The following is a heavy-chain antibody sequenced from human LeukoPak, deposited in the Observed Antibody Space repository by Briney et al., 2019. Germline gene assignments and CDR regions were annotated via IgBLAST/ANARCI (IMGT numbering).Heavy chain of an antibody. CDR3: ARDDRGYSGYHFDH. V-gene: IGHV3-30-3*01. J-gene: IGHJ4*02. Sequence: GGSLRLSCAASGFTFSSYTFHWVRQAPGKGLEWVAVQDGNNKYYTDSVKGRFTISRDNSNNTLYLQMNSLRAEDTAVYYCARDDRGYSGYHFDHWGQGTLVTVSS. CDR1: GFTFSSYT. D-gene: IGHD5-12*01. CDR2: QDGNNK.